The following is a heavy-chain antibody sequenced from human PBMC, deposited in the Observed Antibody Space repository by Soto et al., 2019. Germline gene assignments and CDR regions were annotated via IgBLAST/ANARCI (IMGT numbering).Heavy chain of an antibody. Sequence: ASVKVSCKASGYTFTGYYMHWVRQAPGQGLEWMGWINPNSGGTNYAQKFQGWVTMTRDTSISTAYMELSRLRSDDTAVYYCARGLKDLKDIVVVPAASLHPYYFAYWGQGTLVTVSS. D-gene: IGHD2-2*01. CDR3: ARGLKDLKDIVVVPAASLHPYYFAY. V-gene: IGHV1-2*04. J-gene: IGHJ4*02. CDR2: INPNSGGT. CDR1: GYTFTGYY.